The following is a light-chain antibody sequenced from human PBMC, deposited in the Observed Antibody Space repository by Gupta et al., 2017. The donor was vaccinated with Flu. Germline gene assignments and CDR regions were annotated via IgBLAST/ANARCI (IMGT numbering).Light chain of an antibody. J-gene: IGLJ3*02. CDR1: SSDVGSYNL. CDR2: EGS. V-gene: IGLV2-23*01. Sequence: QSALTQPASVSGSPGQSSTISCTGHSSDVGSYNLVSWYQQHPGKAPKLMIYEGSKRPSGVSNRFSGSKSGNTASLTISGLQAEDEADYYCCSYAGSSTYWVFGGGTKLTVL. CDR3: CSYAGSSTYWV.